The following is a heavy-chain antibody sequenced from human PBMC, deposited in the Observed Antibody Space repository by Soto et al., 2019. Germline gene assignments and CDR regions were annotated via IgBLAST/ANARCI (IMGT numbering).Heavy chain of an antibody. J-gene: IGHJ4*02. CDR3: ARDPGDYYFDY. CDR1: GFTFSSYG. V-gene: IGHV3-33*01. Sequence: QVQLVESGGGVVQPGRSLRLSCAASGFTFSSYGMHWVRQAPGKGLEWVAIIWYDGSNKYYPDSVKGRFTISRDNSKNTLYLQMNSLRAEDTAVYSCARDPGDYYFDYWGQETLVTVSS. D-gene: IGHD2-21*02. CDR2: IWYDGSNK.